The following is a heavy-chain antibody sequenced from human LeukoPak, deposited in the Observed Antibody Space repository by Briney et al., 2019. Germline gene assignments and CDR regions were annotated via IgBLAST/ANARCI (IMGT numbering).Heavy chain of an antibody. D-gene: IGHD5-18*01. CDR2: IYYSGST. V-gene: IGHV4-59*01. J-gene: IGHJ4*02. Sequence: SETLSLNGTVSGVTIRSYYWSWIPQPPGQGLEWCGYIYYSGSTNSNPSLKSRVTISVATSKNQFSLRLSSVTAADTAVYYCALSDTAMVKGGFDYWGQGTLVTVSS. CDR1: GVTIRSYY. CDR3: ALSDTAMVKGGFDY.